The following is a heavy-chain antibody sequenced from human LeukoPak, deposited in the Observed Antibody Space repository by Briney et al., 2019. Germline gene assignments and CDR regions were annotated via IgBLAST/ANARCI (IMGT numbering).Heavy chain of an antibody. Sequence: PGGSLRLSCAASGFTFSSYAMSWVRQAPGKGLEWVSSTSGSGGSTYYADSVKGRFTISRDNSRNTLYLQMNSLRAEDTAVYYCAKFTSRAFDYWGQGSQVTVSS. V-gene: IGHV3-23*01. J-gene: IGHJ4*02. CDR3: AKFTSRAFDY. CDR1: GFTFSSYA. CDR2: TSGSGGST.